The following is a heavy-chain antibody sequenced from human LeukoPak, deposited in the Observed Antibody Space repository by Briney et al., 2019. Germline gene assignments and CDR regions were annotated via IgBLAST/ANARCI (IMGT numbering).Heavy chain of an antibody. CDR3: ARDRPDGPYSSSSNAFDI. V-gene: IGHV3-64*01. J-gene: IGHJ3*02. CDR2: VSHNGGTT. Sequence: GGSLRLSCAASGFTFSSYTMHWVRQAPGKGLEYVSAVSHNGGTTYYANSVKGRFTISRDNSKNTLYLQMGSLRAEDTAVYYCARDRPDGPYSSSSNAFDIWGQGTMVTVSS. CDR1: GFTFSSYT. D-gene: IGHD6-6*01.